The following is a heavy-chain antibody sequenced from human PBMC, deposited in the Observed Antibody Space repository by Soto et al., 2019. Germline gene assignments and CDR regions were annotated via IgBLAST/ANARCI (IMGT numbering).Heavy chain of an antibody. J-gene: IGHJ4*02. CDR3: ARDYGGPFDY. CDR1: GGSISGYY. D-gene: IGHD4-17*01. V-gene: IGHV4-59*01. Sequence: SETLSLTCTVSGGSISGYYWSWIRQPPGKGLEWIGYIYYSGSTNYNPSLKSRVTISVDTSKIHFSLKLSFVTAADTAVYYCARDYGGPFDYWGQGTLVTVS. CDR2: IYYSGST.